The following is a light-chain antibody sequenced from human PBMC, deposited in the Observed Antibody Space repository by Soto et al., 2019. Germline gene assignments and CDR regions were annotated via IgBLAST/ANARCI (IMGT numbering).Light chain of an antibody. CDR3: QHYYGTSPIT. Sequence: EIVLTQSPGTLSLSPGERATLSCRASQSIYINSLAWYQHKRGQAPRLLIYAATVRATAVPDRFNGSGSGTDFALTISRLEPEDSAMYYCQHYYGTSPITFGQGTRLEIK. CDR2: AAT. V-gene: IGKV3-20*01. J-gene: IGKJ5*01. CDR1: QSIYINS.